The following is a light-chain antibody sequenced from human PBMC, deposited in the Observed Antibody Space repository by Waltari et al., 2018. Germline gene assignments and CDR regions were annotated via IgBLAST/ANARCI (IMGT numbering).Light chain of an antibody. V-gene: IGLV3-10*01. J-gene: IGLJ1*01. Sequence: YELTQPPSVSVSPGQTARITCSGHELPRKYAYWFQQKSGQAPRLVIYEDTKRPSGFPERVPGSSSGTVATLTITGATVDDEADYYCDSSDSTGLRVFGGGTTVVVL. CDR3: DSSDSTGLRV. CDR1: ELPRKY. CDR2: EDT.